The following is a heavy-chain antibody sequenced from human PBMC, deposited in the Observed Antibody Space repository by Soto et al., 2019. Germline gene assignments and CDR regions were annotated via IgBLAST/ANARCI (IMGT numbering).Heavy chain of an antibody. CDR2: IYWDDDK. CDR3: ARAQITMVRGVITRYYYYGMDV. D-gene: IGHD3-10*01. CDR1: GFSLNTYGVG. V-gene: IGHV2-5*02. Sequence: GSGPTLVNPTQTLTLTCTFSGFSLNTYGVGVAWVRQPPGKALEWLALIYWDDDKRFSPSLKTRLTISKDTSKNQVVLTMTNMDPVDTATYYCARAQITMVRGVITRYYYYGMDVWGQGTTVTVSS. J-gene: IGHJ6*02.